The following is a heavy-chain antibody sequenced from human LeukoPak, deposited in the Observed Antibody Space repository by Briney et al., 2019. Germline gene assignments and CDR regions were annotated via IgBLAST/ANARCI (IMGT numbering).Heavy chain of an antibody. J-gene: IGHJ6*02. CDR1: GFTFSSYG. CDR3: AKEGSSGWYSWRKREYYYYGMDV. V-gene: IGHV3-30*18. D-gene: IGHD6-19*01. Sequence: GGSLRLSCAASGFTFSSYGIHWVRQAPGKGLEWVAVISYDGSNKYYADSVKGRFTISRDNSKNTLYLQMNSLRAEDTAVYYCAKEGSSGWYSWRKREYYYYGMDVWGQGTTVTVSS. CDR2: ISYDGSNK.